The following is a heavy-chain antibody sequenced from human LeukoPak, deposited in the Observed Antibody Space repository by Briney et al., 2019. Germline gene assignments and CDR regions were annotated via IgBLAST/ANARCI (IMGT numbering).Heavy chain of an antibody. CDR1: GYSFTNYW. V-gene: IGHV5-51*01. J-gene: IGHJ4*02. CDR3: ARSPQGGSSDY. Sequence: GESLKVSCKGSGYSFTNYWIAWVRQMPGKGLEWMGIIYPGDSDTRYSPSFQGQVTISADNSISTAYLQWSSLKASDTAVYYCARSPQGGSSDYWGQGTLVTVST. CDR2: IYPGDSDT. D-gene: IGHD1-26*01.